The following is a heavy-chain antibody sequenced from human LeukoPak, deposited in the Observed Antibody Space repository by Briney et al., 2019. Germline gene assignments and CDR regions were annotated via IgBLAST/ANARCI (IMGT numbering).Heavy chain of an antibody. CDR3: ARLLRSFFLSWFDR. CDR1: GGSISSGSYY. J-gene: IGHJ5*02. V-gene: IGHV4-61*02. CDR2: IYTSGST. Sequence: SETLSLTCTVSGGSISSGSYYWSWIRQPAVTGLEWIGRIYTSGSTNYNPSLKSRVTISVDTSKNQFSLKLSSVTAADTAVYYCARLLRSFFLSWFDRWGQGTLVTVSS. D-gene: IGHD1-26*01.